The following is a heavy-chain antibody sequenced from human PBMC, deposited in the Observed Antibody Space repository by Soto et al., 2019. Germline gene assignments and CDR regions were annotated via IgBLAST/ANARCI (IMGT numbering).Heavy chain of an antibody. J-gene: IGHJ4*02. CDR2: NNHSGST. D-gene: IGHD5-18*01. CDR3: SRASNKRGNSYGHDY. Sequence: QVQLQQWGAGLLKPSETLSLTCAVYGGSFSGYYWSWIRQPPGKGLEWIGENNHSGSTNCTPSLKSRVTISVDPSKDQFSLKLGSVNAAGPALYYCSRASNKRGNSYGHDYWGQGTLVTVSS. V-gene: IGHV4-34*01. CDR1: GGSFSGYY.